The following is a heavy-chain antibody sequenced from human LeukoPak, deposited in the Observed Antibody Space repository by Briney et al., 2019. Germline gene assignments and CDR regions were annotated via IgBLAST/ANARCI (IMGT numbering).Heavy chain of an antibody. CDR3: ARGTSSGYFQLYFDY. CDR2: IYIGGST. J-gene: IGHJ4*02. D-gene: IGHD3-22*01. CDR1: GFTVSSNY. Sequence: PGGSLRLSCAASGFTVSSNYMTWVRQAPGKGLEWVSVIYIGGSTYYADSVKGRFTISRDNSKNTLYLQMNSLRAEDTAVYYCARGTSSGYFQLYFDYWGQGTLVTVSS. V-gene: IGHV3-53*01.